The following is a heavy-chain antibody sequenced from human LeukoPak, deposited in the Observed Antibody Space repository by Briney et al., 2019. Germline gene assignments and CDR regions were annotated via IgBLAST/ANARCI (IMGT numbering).Heavy chain of an antibody. Sequence: GASVKASCKASGYTFTSYGISWVRQAPGQGLEWMGWISAYNGNTNYAQKLQGRVTMTTDTSTSTAYMELRSLRSDDTAVYYCARVCYDFWSAITTYYYMDVWGKGTTVTVSS. D-gene: IGHD3-3*01. CDR2: ISAYNGNT. V-gene: IGHV1-18*01. CDR1: GYTFTSYG. J-gene: IGHJ6*03. CDR3: ARVCYDFWSAITTYYYMDV.